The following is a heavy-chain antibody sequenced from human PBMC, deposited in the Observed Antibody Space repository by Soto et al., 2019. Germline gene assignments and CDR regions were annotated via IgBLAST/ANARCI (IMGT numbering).Heavy chain of an antibody. J-gene: IGHJ4*02. CDR2: IDVDDNK. CDR3: SHGRISGKTISFEY. CDR1: GLAFSTADRA. V-gene: IGHV2-5*02. Sequence: HITVKESGPALVKPTQTLTLTCTFSGLAFSTADRAVSWFRQAPGKALDWLALIDVDDNKRYSPSLKNRLTIASGTSKNQVVLTMTDMDPVDTATYAWSHGRISGKTISFEYWGQGTLVTVSA. D-gene: IGHD1-20*01.